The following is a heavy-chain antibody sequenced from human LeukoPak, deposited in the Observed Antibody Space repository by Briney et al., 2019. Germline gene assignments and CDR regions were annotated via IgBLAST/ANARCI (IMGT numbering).Heavy chain of an antibody. D-gene: IGHD2-21*02. Sequence: ETLSLTCTVSGGSISSSSYYWGWIRQAPGKGLEWVANMKEDGSEKYYVDSVKGRFTISRDNAKNSLYLQMNSLRAEDTAVYYCARLRAFDIWGQGTMVTVSS. J-gene: IGHJ3*02. CDR2: MKEDGSEK. CDR1: GGSISSSSYY. CDR3: ARLRAFDI. V-gene: IGHV3-7*01.